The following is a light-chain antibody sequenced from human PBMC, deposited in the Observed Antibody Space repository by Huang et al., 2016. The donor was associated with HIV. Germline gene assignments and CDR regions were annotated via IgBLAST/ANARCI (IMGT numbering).Light chain of an antibody. CDR2: KAS. V-gene: IGKV1-5*03. J-gene: IGKJ1*01. CDR3: QQYNSHSRT. CDR1: QSISTW. Sequence: DFQMTQSPSTLSASVGDRVTITCRASQSISTWLAWYQQKPGKAPNLLIYKASTLESGVPSRFSGSGSGTEFTLTISSLQPDDFATYYCQQYNSHSRTFGQGTKVEIK.